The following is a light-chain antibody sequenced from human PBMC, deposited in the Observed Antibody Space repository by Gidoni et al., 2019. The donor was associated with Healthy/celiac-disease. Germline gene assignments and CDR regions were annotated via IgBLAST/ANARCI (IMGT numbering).Light chain of an antibody. Sequence: QSALTQPASVSGSPVQSITISCTGTSSDVGGYNYVSWYQQHPGKAPKLMIYEVSNRPSGVSNRFSGSKSGNTASLTISGLQAEDEADYYCRSYTSRSTVVFGGGTKLTVL. J-gene: IGLJ2*01. V-gene: IGLV2-14*01. CDR1: SSDVGGYNY. CDR2: EVS. CDR3: RSYTSRSTVV.